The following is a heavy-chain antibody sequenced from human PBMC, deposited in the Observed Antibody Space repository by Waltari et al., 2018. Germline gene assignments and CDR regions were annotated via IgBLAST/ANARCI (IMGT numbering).Heavy chain of an antibody. CDR2: SKPNRGDT. Sequence: QVHLVQSGAEVKKPGASVKVSCKASGYTFTGYYIQWVRRATGQGLEWIGRSKPNRGDTKYAQKFQGRGTLTRDTSINTAYMELSSLKSDDTAVYYCARDLGSDYGNRDYWGQGTLVTGPS. CDR3: ARDLGSDYGNRDY. CDR1: GYTFTGYY. V-gene: IGHV1-2*06. D-gene: IGHD4-17*01. J-gene: IGHJ4*02.